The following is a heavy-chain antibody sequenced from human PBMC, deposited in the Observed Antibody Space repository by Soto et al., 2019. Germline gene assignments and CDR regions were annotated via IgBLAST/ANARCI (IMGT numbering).Heavy chain of an antibody. D-gene: IGHD3-10*01. CDR1: GFTFRSHA. CDR3: ARSRSGAVADSFDF. V-gene: IGHV3-30*04. Sequence: QAGGSLRLSXAASGFTFRSHAIHWVRQAPGKGLEWVAVISRDGSNKYYVDSVKGRFTISRDNSKDTVYLQMNSLRDEDSAMFYCARSRSGAVADSFDFWGQGTLVTVSS. J-gene: IGHJ4*02. CDR2: ISRDGSNK.